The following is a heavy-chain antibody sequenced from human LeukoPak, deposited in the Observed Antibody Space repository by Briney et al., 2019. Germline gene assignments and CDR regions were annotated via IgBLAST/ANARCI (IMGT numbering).Heavy chain of an antibody. CDR1: GGSISSGSYY. J-gene: IGHJ4*02. Sequence: KPSQTLSLTCTVSGGSISSGSYYWSWIRQPAGKGLEWIGRIYTSGSTNYNPSLKSRVTISVDTSKNQFSLKLSSVTAADTAVYYCARWKGYSSSWFFDYWGQGTLVTVSS. D-gene: IGHD6-13*01. CDR3: ARWKGYSSSWFFDY. CDR2: IYTSGST. V-gene: IGHV4-61*02.